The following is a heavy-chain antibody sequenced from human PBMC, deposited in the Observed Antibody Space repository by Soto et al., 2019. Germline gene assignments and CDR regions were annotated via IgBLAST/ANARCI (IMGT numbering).Heavy chain of an antibody. D-gene: IGHD3-22*01. V-gene: IGHV4-4*02. CDR2: IYHSGST. CDR1: GGSISSSNW. CDR3: ARATTYYYDSSGKYFDY. Sequence: PSETLSLTCAVSGGSISSSNWWSWVRQPPGKGLEWIGEIYHSGSTNYNPSLKSRVTISVDKSKNQFSLKLSSVTAADTAVYYCARATTYYYDSSGKYFDYWGQGTLVTASS. J-gene: IGHJ4*02.